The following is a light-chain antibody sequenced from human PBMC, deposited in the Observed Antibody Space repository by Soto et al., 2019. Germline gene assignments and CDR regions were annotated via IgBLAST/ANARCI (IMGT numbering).Light chain of an antibody. J-gene: IGKJ5*01. CDR2: AAS. V-gene: IGKV1-8*01. CDR1: QGISSY. Sequence: AIRMTQSPSSFSASTGDRVTITCRASQGISSYLAWYQQKPGKAPKLLIYAASTLQSGVPSRFSGSGPGTDFTSANSGLQSEDFATYDDEQYYSYPITFGKGTRVEIK. CDR3: EQYYSYPIT.